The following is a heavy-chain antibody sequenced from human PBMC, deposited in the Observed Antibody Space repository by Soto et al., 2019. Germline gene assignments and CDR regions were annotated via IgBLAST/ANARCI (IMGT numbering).Heavy chain of an antibody. J-gene: IGHJ4*02. D-gene: IGHD3-3*01. CDR3: AKDALNYDFWSGSLYYSDY. Sequence: GGSLRLSCAASGFTLDDYTMHWVRQAPGKGLEWVSLISWDGGSTYYADSVKGRFTISRDNSKNSLYLQMNSLRTEDTALYYCAKDALNYDFWSGSLYYSDYWGQGTLVTVSS. CDR2: ISWDGGST. CDR1: GFTLDDYT. V-gene: IGHV3-43*01.